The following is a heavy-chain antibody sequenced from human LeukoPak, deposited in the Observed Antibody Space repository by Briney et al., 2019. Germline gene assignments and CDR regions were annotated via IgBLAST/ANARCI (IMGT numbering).Heavy chain of an antibody. D-gene: IGHD4-17*01. CDR1: GFTFSSYS. CDR2: ISSSSSYI. V-gene: IGHV3-21*01. CDR3: ARDPKGPDDYVPDY. J-gene: IGHJ4*02. Sequence: GESLRLSCAASGFTFSSYSMNWVRRAPGKGLEWVSSISSSSSYIYYADSVKGRFTISRDNAKNSLYLQMNSLRAEDTAVYYCARDPKGPDDYVPDYWGQGTLVTVSS.